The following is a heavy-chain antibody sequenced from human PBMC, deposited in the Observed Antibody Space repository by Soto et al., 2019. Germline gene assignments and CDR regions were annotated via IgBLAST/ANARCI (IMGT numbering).Heavy chain of an antibody. D-gene: IGHD2-8*01. CDR2: IYSGGST. CDR1: GFTVSSNY. CDR3: ASYLFYCTNGVCFQIFDY. Sequence: EVQLVESGGGSVQPGGSLRLSCAASGFTVSSNYMSWVRQAPGKGLEWVSVIYSGGSTYYADSVKGRFTISRDNSKNTLYLQMNSLRAEDTAVYYCASYLFYCTNGVCFQIFDYWGQGTLVTVSS. V-gene: IGHV3-66*01. J-gene: IGHJ4*02.